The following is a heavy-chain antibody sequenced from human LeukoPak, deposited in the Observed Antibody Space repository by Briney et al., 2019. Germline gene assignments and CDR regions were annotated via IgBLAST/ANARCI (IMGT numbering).Heavy chain of an antibody. CDR1: GFSFRSHG. Sequence: PGGTLRLSCAASGFSFRSHGMNWVRQAPGKGLEWVSSISSSSSYIYYADSVKGRFTISRDNAKNSLYLQMNSLRAEDTAVYYCAELGITMIGGVWGKGTTVTISS. CDR3: AELGITMIGGV. J-gene: IGHJ6*04. V-gene: IGHV3-21*01. CDR2: ISSSSSYI. D-gene: IGHD3-10*02.